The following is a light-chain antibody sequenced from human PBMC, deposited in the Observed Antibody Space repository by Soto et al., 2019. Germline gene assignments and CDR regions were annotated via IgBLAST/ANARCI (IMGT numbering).Light chain of an antibody. CDR1: QSISSW. Sequence: IQMSQSPSTLSASVGDRVTITCRASQSISSWLAWYQQKPGKAPKLLIYKASSLESGVPSRFSGSGSGTEITLTISSLQPDDFATYYCQQYNSYSRTFGQGTKVDIK. CDR2: KAS. V-gene: IGKV1-5*03. J-gene: IGKJ1*01. CDR3: QQYNSYSRT.